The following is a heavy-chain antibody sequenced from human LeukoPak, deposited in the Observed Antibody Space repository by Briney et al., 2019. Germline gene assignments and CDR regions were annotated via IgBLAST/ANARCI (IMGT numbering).Heavy chain of an antibody. D-gene: IGHD2-2*02. J-gene: IGHJ6*03. CDR1: GYTFTGYY. CDR2: ISAYNGNT. Sequence: ASVKVSCKASGYTFTGYYMHWVRQAPGQGLEWMVWISAYNGNTNYAQKLQGRVTMTTDTSTSTAYMELRSLRSDDTAVYYCARYCSSTSCYIAPHYYYYYMDVWGKGTTVTVSS. CDR3: ARYCSSTSCYIAPHYYYYYMDV. V-gene: IGHV1-18*04.